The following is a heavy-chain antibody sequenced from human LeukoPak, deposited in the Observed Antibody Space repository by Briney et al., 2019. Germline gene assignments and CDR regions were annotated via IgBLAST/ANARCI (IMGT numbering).Heavy chain of an antibody. CDR3: ARDTKFSP. CDR1: GGSISGHY. D-gene: IGHD3-3*01. J-gene: IGHJ5*02. Sequence: SETLSLTCTVSGGSISGHYWSWIRQPAGKGLEWIGRIYSSGSTNYNPSLKSRVTMSIDTSKNQFSLKLSSVTAADTAFYYCARDTKFSPWGQGTLVTVSS. V-gene: IGHV4-4*07. CDR2: IYSSGST.